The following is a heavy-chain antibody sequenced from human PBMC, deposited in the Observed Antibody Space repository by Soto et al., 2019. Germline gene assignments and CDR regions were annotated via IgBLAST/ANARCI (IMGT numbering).Heavy chain of an antibody. Sequence: QVQLQESGPGLVKPSETLSLTCTVSGGSISNYYWNWIRQPPGRGLEWIGYIYHSGSTNYNPSLKSRVTISVDTSKTQFSLRLSSVTAADTAVYYCARFDPYYGMDVWGPGTTVTVSS. CDR1: GGSISNYY. D-gene: IGHD3-3*01. J-gene: IGHJ6*02. CDR2: IYHSGST. V-gene: IGHV4-59*01. CDR3: ARFDPYYGMDV.